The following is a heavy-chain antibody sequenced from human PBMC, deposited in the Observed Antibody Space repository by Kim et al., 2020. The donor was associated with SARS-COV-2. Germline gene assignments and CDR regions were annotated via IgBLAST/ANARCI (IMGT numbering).Heavy chain of an antibody. J-gene: IGHJ4*01. CDR1: GFTFSSYS. D-gene: IGHD3-22*01. CDR2: ISSSSSYI. Sequence: VGSLRLSCAASGFTFSSYSMNWVRQAPGKGLEWVSSISSSSSYIYYADSVKGRFTISRDNAKNSLYLQINSLRAEDTAASYCARARGEYYYDSTGGFDY. CDR3: ARARGEYYYDSTGGFDY. V-gene: IGHV3-21*04.